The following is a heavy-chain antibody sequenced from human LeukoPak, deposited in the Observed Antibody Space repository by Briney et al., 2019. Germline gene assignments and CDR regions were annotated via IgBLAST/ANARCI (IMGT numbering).Heavy chain of an antibody. Sequence: TSETLSLTRGVFGVSINDYYWSWIRRSPGKGLEWIGEISHTEGTRYNPSLESRVTMSVGTSENQLSLKLIFVTAADTAVYYCARIRCGHSGSVCYNHWGLGTLVTVSS. CDR1: GVSINDYY. J-gene: IGHJ1*01. V-gene: IGHV4-34*01. D-gene: IGHD3-9*01. CDR3: ARIRCGHSGSVCYNH. CDR2: ISHTEGT.